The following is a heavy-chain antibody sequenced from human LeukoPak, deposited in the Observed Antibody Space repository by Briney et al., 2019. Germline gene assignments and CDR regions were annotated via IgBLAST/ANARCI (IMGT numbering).Heavy chain of an antibody. CDR2: ISSSGSTI. J-gene: IGHJ3*02. D-gene: IGHD2-2*01. CDR1: GFTFSDYY. CDR3: AGGGIGYCSSTSCGPGAFDI. Sequence: GGSLRLSCAASGFTFSDYYTSWIRQAPGKGLEWVSYISSSGSTIYYADSVKGRFTISRDNAKNSLYLQMNSLRAEDTAVYYCAGGGIGYCSSTSCGPGAFDIWGQGTMVTVSS. V-gene: IGHV3-11*01.